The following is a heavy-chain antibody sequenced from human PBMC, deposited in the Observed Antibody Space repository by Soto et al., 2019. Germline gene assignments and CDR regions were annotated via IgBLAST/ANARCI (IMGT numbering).Heavy chain of an antibody. V-gene: IGHV1-69*08. CDR1: GGSFRTYS. CDR2: IIPIVDIV. J-gene: IGHJ5*02. D-gene: IGHD2-21*01. CDR3: ARDCGGAAAQKLNWFVT. Sequence: QVQLVQSGTEVKKPGSSVKVSCKPSGGSFRTYSISWVRQAPGQRLEWMGRIIPIVDIVKYEQQFQDRVTITADKCTSTAYMELSSLRPEDTAVYYCARDCGGAAAQKLNWFVTWGQGTLVIVSP.